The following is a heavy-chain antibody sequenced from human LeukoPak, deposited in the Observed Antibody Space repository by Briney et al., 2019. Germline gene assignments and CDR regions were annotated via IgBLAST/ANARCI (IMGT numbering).Heavy chain of an antibody. J-gene: IGHJ4*02. CDR2: IKEDGSER. Sequence: GGSLRLSCAASGFTFATYWMAWVRQAPGKGLEWVANIKEDGSERYYVDSVKGRFTIPRDNAKNSLYLQMNSLRAEDTAVYYCARHGLPPDYWGQGTLVTVSS. V-gene: IGHV3-7*05. CDR3: ARHGLPPDY. D-gene: IGHD3/OR15-3a*01. CDR1: GFTFATYW.